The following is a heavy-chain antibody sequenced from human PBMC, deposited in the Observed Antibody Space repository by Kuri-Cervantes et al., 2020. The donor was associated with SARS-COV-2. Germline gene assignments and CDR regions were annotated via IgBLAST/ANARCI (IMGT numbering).Heavy chain of an antibody. D-gene: IGHD3-16*01. CDR2: IPYDGNNK. CDR1: HFTFSSYA. Sequence: GGSLRLSCAASHFTFSSYAFHWVRQAPGQGLEWVAAIPYDGNNKYFADSVRGRFTVSRDNSKNTLYLEMDGLRPEDTAVYYCARDMTFDEYGDYFYYYMDVWGKGTTVTVSS. J-gene: IGHJ6*03. V-gene: IGHV3-30*04. CDR3: ARDMTFDEYGDYFYYYMDV.